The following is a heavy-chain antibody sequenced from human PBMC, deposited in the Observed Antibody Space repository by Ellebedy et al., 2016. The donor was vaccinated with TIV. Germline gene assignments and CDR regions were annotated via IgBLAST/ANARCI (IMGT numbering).Heavy chain of an antibody. Sequence: GGSLRLXXAASGFTFSSYGMHWVRQAPGKGLEWVAVIWYDGSNKYYADSVKGRFTISRDNSKNTLYLQMNSLRAEDTAVYYCARGPWVSSGYYFDYWGQGTLVTVSS. D-gene: IGHD3-22*01. CDR3: ARGPWVSSGYYFDY. CDR2: IWYDGSNK. J-gene: IGHJ4*02. CDR1: GFTFSSYG. V-gene: IGHV3-33*01.